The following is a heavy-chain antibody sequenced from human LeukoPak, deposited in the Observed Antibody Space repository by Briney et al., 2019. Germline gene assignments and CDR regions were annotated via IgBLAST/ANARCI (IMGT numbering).Heavy chain of an antibody. D-gene: IGHD2-21*02. V-gene: IGHV3-7*03. J-gene: IGHJ6*02. Sequence: GGSLRRSCAASGFTFSSYWMNWARQAPGKGLEWVASINHNGNVNYYVDSVKGRFTISRDNAKNSLYLQMNSLRAEDTALYYCAKDIGSDSLYGMDVWGQGTTVTVSS. CDR1: GFTFSSYW. CDR3: AKDIGSDSLYGMDV. CDR2: INHNGNVN.